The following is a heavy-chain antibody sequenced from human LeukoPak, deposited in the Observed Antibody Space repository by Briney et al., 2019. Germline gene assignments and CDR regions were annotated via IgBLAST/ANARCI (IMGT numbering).Heavy chain of an antibody. J-gene: IGHJ4*02. D-gene: IGHD1-20*01. CDR3: ARLYRKTYKWNDQPDY. CDR1: GGSFSGYY. CDR2: INHSGST. V-gene: IGHV4-34*01. Sequence: KPSETLSLTCAVYGGSFSGYYWSWIRQPPGKGLEWIGEINHSGSTNYNPSLKSRVTISVDTSKNQFSLKLSSVTAADTAVYYCARLYRKTYKWNDQPDYWGQGTLVTVSS.